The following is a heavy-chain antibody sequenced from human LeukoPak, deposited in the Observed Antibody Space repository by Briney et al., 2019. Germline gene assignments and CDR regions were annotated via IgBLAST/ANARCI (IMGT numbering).Heavy chain of an antibody. D-gene: IGHD6-13*01. CDR2: IYYSGST. J-gene: IGHJ1*01. V-gene: IGHV4-39*01. CDR3: ARPGYSSSWYGFGYFQH. CDR1: GGSISSSSYY. Sequence: KPSETLSLTCTVSGGSISSSSYYWGWIRQPPGKGLEWIVSIYYSGSTYYNPSLKSRVTISVDTSKNQFSLKLSSVTAADTAVYYCARPGYSSSWYGFGYFQHWGQGTLVTVSS.